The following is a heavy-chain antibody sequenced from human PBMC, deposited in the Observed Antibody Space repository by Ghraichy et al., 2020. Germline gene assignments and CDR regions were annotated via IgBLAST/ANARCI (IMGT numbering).Heavy chain of an antibody. CDR2: ISGSGAST. D-gene: IGHD2-8*01. CDR3: AKYLYASSYNYFDY. Sequence: GSLRLSCAASGFTFSNYALSWVRQAPGKGLKWVSGISGSGASTYYADSVKGRFTISRDNSKNTLYLQMNSLRVEDAAVYYCAKYLYASSYNYFDYWGQGTLVTVSS. J-gene: IGHJ4*02. CDR1: GFTFSNYA. V-gene: IGHV3-23*01.